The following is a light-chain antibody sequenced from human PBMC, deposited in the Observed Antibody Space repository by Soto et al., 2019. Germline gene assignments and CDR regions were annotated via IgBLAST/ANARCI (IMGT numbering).Light chain of an antibody. V-gene: IGLV2-14*01. Sequence: QSALTQPASVSGSPGQSITISCTGTSSDVGGYNYVSWYQQHPGKAPKLMIYDVTNRPSGVSYRFSGSKSGNTASLTISGLQAEDEADYYCRSYTSSATLVFGGGTKVTVL. J-gene: IGLJ3*02. CDR2: DVT. CDR3: RSYTSSATLV. CDR1: SSDVGGYNY.